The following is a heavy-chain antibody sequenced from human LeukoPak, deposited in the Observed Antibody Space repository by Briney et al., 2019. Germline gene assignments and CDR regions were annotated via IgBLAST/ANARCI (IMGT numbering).Heavy chain of an antibody. V-gene: IGHV3-43*01. D-gene: IGHD6-13*01. J-gene: IGHJ4*02. Sequence: PGGSLRLSCAASGFTFDDYTMHWVRQAPGKGLEWVSLISWDGGSTYYAASVKGRFTISRDSSKNSLYLQMNSLRTEDTALYYCAKDMSAKWEAAGTLSPLDWGQGTLVTVSS. CDR2: ISWDGGST. CDR1: GFTFDDYT. CDR3: AKDMSAKWEAAGTLSPLD.